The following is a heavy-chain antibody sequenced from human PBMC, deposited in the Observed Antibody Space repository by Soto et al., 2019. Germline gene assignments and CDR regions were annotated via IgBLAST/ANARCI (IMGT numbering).Heavy chain of an antibody. V-gene: IGHV1-18*04. CDR1: GYTFTSYG. CDR3: ARLVGNSWLDS. J-gene: IGHJ5*01. D-gene: IGHD2-2*01. Sequence: SVKVSCKATGYTFTSYGISGVRQAPGQGLEWMGWISAYNGNTKYAQKFQGRVTINPDTSNNQFSLQLNSVTPDDTAVYYCARLVGNSWLDSWGQGTLVTVSS. CDR2: ISAYNGNT.